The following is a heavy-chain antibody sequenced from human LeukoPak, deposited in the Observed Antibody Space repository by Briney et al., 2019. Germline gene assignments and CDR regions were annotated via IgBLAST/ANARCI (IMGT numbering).Heavy chain of an antibody. CDR1: GGSISSGDYY. CDR3: ARETSLAGFASGLGFNY. Sequence: PSETLSLTCTVSGGSISSGDYYWSWIRQPPGKGLEWIGNTYGSGYTNYNPSLKSRVTMSIDTSKNHFSLKLTSVTAADTATYYCARETSLAGFASGLGFNYWGQGILVSVSS. D-gene: IGHD6-19*01. V-gene: IGHV4-61*03. J-gene: IGHJ4*02. CDR2: TYGSGYT.